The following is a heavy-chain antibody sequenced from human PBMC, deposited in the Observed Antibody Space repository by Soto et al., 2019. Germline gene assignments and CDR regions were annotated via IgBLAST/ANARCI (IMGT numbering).Heavy chain of an antibody. V-gene: IGHV4-34*01. CDR3: ARHVGRDSSGYDPSCYYYDRMDV. D-gene: IGHD3-22*01. CDR2: IYYSGST. CDR1: GGSFSGYY. Sequence: SETLSLTCAVYGGSFSGYYWSWIRQPPGKGLEWIGSIYYSGSTYYNPSLKSRVTISVDTSKNQFSLKLSSVTAADTAVYYCARHVGRDSSGYDPSCYYYDRMDVWGRGTTDTGSS. J-gene: IGHJ6*02.